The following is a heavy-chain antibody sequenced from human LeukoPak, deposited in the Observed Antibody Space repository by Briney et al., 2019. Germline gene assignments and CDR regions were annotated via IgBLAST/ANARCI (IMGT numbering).Heavy chain of an antibody. D-gene: IGHD6-13*01. CDR2: ISGSGGST. CDR3: AKDRYSSSWYGSFDY. J-gene: IGHJ4*02. Sequence: GGSLRLSCAASGFTFSSYAMSWVRQAPGKGLEWVSAISGSGGSTYYADSVKGRFTISRDNSKNTLYLQMNSPRAEDTAVYYCAKDRYSSSWYGSFDYWGQGTLVTVSS. V-gene: IGHV3-23*01. CDR1: GFTFSSYA.